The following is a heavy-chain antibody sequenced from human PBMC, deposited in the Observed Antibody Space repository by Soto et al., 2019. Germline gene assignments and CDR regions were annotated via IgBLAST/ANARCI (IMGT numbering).Heavy chain of an antibody. J-gene: IGHJ5*02. CDR1: GGSFSGYY. CDR2: INHSGST. Sequence: QVQLQQWGAGLLKPSETLSLTCAVYGGSFSGYYWSWIRQPPGKGLEWIGEINHSGSTNYNPSLTGCLTLSVHASKNQFSPKLSSVAAADTAVYYCAREAWLSWFDPWGQGTLVTVPS. V-gene: IGHV4-34*01. CDR3: AREAWLSWFDP. D-gene: IGHD3-10*01.